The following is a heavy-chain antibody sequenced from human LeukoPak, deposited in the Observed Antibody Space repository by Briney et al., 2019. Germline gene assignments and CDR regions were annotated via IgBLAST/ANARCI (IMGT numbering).Heavy chain of an antibody. J-gene: IGHJ6*02. V-gene: IGHV3-23*01. Sequence: GGSLRLSCAAFGFTFSSYAMSWVRQAPGKGLEWVSAISGSGGSTYYADSVKGRFTISRDNSKNTLYLQMNSLRAEDTAVYYCAKDSMVRGVYYYYYYGMDVWGQGTTVTVSS. D-gene: IGHD3-10*01. CDR3: AKDSMVRGVYYYYYYGMDV. CDR1: GFTFSSYA. CDR2: ISGSGGST.